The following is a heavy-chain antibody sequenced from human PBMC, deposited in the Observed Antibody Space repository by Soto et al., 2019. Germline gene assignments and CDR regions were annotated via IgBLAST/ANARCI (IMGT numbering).Heavy chain of an antibody. J-gene: IGHJ6*02. CDR2: IYYSGST. CDR3: CSAPAAGITYYYYGMDV. D-gene: IGHD2-15*01. Sequence: SETLSLTCTVSGGSISSVDYYWSWIRQPPGKGLEWIGYIYYSGSTYYKPSLKSRVSISVDTSKNQFSLKLSYVTAADTAVYYCCSAPAAGITYYYYGMDVWGQGTTVTVSS. CDR1: GGSISSVDYY. V-gene: IGHV4-30-4*02.